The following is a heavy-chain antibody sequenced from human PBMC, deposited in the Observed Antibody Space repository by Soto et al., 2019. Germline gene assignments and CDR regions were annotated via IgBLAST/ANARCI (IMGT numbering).Heavy chain of an antibody. V-gene: IGHV3-23*01. CDR3: AKDRDIVVVPAALAYYFDY. J-gene: IGHJ4*02. CDR2: ISGSGGST. Sequence: GGSLRLSCAASGFTFSSYSMSWVRQAPGKGLEWVSAISGSGGSTYYADSVKGRFTISRDNSKNTLYLQMNSLRAEDTAVYYCAKDRDIVVVPAALAYYFDYWGQGTLVTVSS. D-gene: IGHD2-2*01. CDR1: GFTFSSYS.